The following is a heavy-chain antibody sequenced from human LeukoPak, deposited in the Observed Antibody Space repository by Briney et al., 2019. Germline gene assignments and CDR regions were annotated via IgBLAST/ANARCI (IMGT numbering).Heavy chain of an antibody. CDR3: ASSYLDDYYDSSGSPLDY. J-gene: IGHJ4*02. D-gene: IGHD3-22*01. V-gene: IGHV3-23*01. CDR2: ISGSGGST. Sequence: GGSLRLSCAASRFSFDDFFMSWVRQAPGKGLEWVSAISGSGGSTYYADSVKGRFTISRDNAKNSLYLQMNSLRAEDTAVYYCASSYLDDYYDSSGSPLDYWGQGTLVTVSS. CDR1: RFSFDDFF.